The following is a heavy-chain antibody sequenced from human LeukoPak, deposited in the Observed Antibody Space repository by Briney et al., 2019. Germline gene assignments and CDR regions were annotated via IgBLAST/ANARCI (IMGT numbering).Heavy chain of an antibody. Sequence: SETLSLTCTVSGYSISSGYYWGWIRQPPGKGLEWIGSIYHSGSTYYNPSLKSRVTMSVDTSKNQFSLKLSSVTAADTAVYYCARTGSTNTWFDPWGQGTLVTVSS. CDR3: ARTGSTNTWFDP. CDR1: GYSISSGYY. CDR2: IYHSGST. J-gene: IGHJ5*02. V-gene: IGHV4-38-2*02. D-gene: IGHD2-2*01.